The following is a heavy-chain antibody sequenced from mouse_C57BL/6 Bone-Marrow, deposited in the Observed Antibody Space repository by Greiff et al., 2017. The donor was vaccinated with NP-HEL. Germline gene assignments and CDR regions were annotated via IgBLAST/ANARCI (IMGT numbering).Heavy chain of an antibody. Sequence: GGGLVQPKGSLKLSCAASGFSFNTYAMNWVRQAPGKGLEWVARIRSKSNNYATYYADSVKDRFTISRDDSESMLYLQMNNLKTEDTAMYYCVTILYGSSSWWYFDVWGTGTTVTVSS. CDR2: IRSKSNNYAT. CDR1: GFSFNTYA. V-gene: IGHV10-1*01. D-gene: IGHD1-1*01. CDR3: VTILYGSSSWWYFDV. J-gene: IGHJ1*03.